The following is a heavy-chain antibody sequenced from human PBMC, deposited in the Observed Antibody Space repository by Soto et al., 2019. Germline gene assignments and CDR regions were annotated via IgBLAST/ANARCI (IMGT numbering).Heavy chain of an antibody. Sequence: LETLSLTCTVSGGSISSYYWSWIRQPPGKGLEWIGYIYYSGRTNYNPSLKSRVTLSVDTSNSRFSLKLSSVTAADTAVYYCARDRQAVAGNYYYYGLDVWGQGTTVTVS. CDR3: ARDRQAVAGNYYYYGLDV. D-gene: IGHD6-19*01. CDR1: GGSISSYY. CDR2: IYYSGRT. V-gene: IGHV4-59*01. J-gene: IGHJ6*02.